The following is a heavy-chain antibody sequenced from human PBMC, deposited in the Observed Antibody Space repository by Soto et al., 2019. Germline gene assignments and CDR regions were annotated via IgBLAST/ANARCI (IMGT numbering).Heavy chain of an antibody. Sequence: SETLSLTCTVSGGSISSYYWSWIRQPPGKGLEWIGYIYYSGSTNYNPSLKSRVTISVDTSKNQFSLKLSSVTAADTAVYYCARAVYDSSGYVHVDYWGQGTLVTV. CDR1: GGSISSYY. D-gene: IGHD3-22*01. CDR2: IYYSGST. V-gene: IGHV4-59*01. CDR3: ARAVYDSSGYVHVDY. J-gene: IGHJ4*02.